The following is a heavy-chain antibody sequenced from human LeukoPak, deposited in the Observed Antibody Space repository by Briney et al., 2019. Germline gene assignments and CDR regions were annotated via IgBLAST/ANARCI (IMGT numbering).Heavy chain of an antibody. CDR1: GFTFSSYG. Sequence: GRSLRLSCVASGFTFSSYGTHWVRQAPGKGLEWVAVIWYDGSDKYYADSVKGRFTISRDNSKNTLYLQMNSLGAEDTAVYYCAREKNDGFDIWGQGTMVTVSS. J-gene: IGHJ3*02. CDR3: AREKNDGFDI. CDR2: IWYDGSDK. V-gene: IGHV3-33*01.